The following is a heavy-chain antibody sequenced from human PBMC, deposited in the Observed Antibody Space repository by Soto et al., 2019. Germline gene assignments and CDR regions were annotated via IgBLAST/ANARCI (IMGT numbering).Heavy chain of an antibody. CDR2: IYPGDSDT. CDR3: ARLPRLWFGEAISWFDP. D-gene: IGHD3-10*01. V-gene: IGHV5-51*01. J-gene: IGHJ5*02. CDR1: GYSFTIYW. Sequence: PGESLKISCNGSGYSFTIYWIGWVRQMPGKGLEWMGIIYPGDSDTRYSPSFQGQVTISADKSISTAYLQWSSLKASDTAMYYCARLPRLWFGEAISWFDPWGQGTLVTVSS.